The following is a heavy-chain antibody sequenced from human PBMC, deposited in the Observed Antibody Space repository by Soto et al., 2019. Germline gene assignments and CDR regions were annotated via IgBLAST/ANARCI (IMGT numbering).Heavy chain of an antibody. J-gene: IGHJ6*02. CDR3: ARSGDCSSTSCYTGYYYYYGMDV. CDR1: GGTFSSYA. D-gene: IGHD2-2*01. CDR2: IIPIFGTA. V-gene: IGHV1-69*06. Sequence: ASVKVSCKASGGTFSSYAISWVRQAPGQGLEWMGGIIPIFGTANYAQKFQGRVTITADKSTSTAYMELSSLRSEDTAGYYCARSGDCSSTSCYTGYYYYYGMDVWGQGTTVTVSS.